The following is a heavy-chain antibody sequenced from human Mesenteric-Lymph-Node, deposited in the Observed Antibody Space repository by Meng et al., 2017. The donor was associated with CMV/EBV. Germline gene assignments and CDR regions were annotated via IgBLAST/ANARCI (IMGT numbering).Heavy chain of an antibody. Sequence: QLQLQQWGAGRWKPSGTLSLTCAVYGGSFSGYYWSWLRQPPGKGLEWIGEINHSGVPNYNPSLKSRVTISLDRSKNQFSLKQSSVTAEDTAVYYCARGSDIPVNNYWGQGTLVTVSS. D-gene: IGHD2-15*01. V-gene: IGHV4-34*01. CDR3: ARGSDIPVNNY. J-gene: IGHJ4*02. CDR1: GGSFSGYY. CDR2: INHSGVP.